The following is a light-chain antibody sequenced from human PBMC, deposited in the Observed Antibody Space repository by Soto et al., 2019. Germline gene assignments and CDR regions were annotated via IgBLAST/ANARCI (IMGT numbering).Light chain of an antibody. CDR3: CSYAGSKTFVV. Sequence: QSVLTQPASVSGSPGQSITISCTGTSVDVGTYNLVSWYRQDPGKAPKLLLYEVTKLPSGVSNRFSGSKSGNTASLTISGIQAEDEADYFCCSYAGSKTFVVFGGGTKVTVL. CDR2: EVT. CDR1: SVDVGTYNL. V-gene: IGLV2-23*02. J-gene: IGLJ2*01.